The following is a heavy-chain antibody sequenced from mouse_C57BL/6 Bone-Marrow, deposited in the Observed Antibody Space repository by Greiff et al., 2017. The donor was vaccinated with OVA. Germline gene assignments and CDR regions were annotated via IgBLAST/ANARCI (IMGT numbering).Heavy chain of an antibody. CDR2: INPYNGGT. V-gene: IGHV1-19*01. Sequence: VQLKQSGPVLVKPGASVKMSCKASGYTFTDYYMNWVKQSHGKSLEWIGVINPYNGGTSYNQKFKGKATLTVDKSSSTAYMELNSLTSEDSAVYYCARKEDGYYFDDWGQGTTLTVSS. CDR1: GYTFTDYY. CDR3: ARKEDGYYFDD. J-gene: IGHJ2*01. D-gene: IGHD2-3*01.